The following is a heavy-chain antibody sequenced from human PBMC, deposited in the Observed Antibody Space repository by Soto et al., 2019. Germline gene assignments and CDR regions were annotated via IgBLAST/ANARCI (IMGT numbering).Heavy chain of an antibody. Sequence: GGSLRLSCAASGFTFDDYAMHWVRQAPGKGLEWVSGISWNSGSIGYADSVKGRFTISRDNSKNTLYLQMNSLRAEDTAVYYCAKDGWRYGGSPPPYYYYYYGMDVWGQGTTVTVSS. CDR2: ISWNSGSI. D-gene: IGHD2-15*01. J-gene: IGHJ6*02. V-gene: IGHV3-9*01. CDR1: GFTFDDYA. CDR3: AKDGWRYGGSPPPYYYYYYGMDV.